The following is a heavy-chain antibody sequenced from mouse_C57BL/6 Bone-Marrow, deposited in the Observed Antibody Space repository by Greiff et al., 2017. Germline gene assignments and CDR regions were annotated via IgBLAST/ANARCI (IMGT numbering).Heavy chain of an antibody. CDR2: IDPSDSYT. D-gene: IGHD1-1*02. CDR3: ARLGGLDY. V-gene: IGHV1-59*01. Sequence: VQLQQPGAELVRPGTSVKLSCKASGYTFTSYWMHWVKQRTGQGLEWIGVIDPSDSYTNYNQKFKGKATLTVDTSSSTAYMQLSSLTSEDSAVYYCARLGGLDYWGQGTTLTVSS. CDR1: GYTFTSYW. J-gene: IGHJ2*01.